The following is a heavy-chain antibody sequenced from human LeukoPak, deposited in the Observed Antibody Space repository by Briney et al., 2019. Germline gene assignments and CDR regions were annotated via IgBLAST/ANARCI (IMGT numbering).Heavy chain of an antibody. CDR1: GYTFTGYY. V-gene: IGHV1-2*04. CDR3: ARVGYYDSSGYYYYYYGMDV. CDR2: INPNSGGT. J-gene: IGHJ6*02. D-gene: IGHD3-22*01. Sequence: GASVKVSCKASGYTFTGYYMHWVRQAPGQGLEWMGWINPNSGGTNYAQKFQGWVTMTRDTSISTAYMELRSLRSDDTAVYYCARVGYYDSSGYYYYYYGMDVWGQGTTVTVSS.